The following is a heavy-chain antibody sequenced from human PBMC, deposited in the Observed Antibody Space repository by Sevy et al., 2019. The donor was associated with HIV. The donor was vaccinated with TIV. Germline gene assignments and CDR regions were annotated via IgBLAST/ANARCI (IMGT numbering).Heavy chain of an antibody. D-gene: IGHD4-17*01. CDR1: GFTFSSYA. J-gene: IGHJ3*01. V-gene: IGHV3-23*01. Sequence: GGSLRLSCAASGFTFSSYAMHWVRQAPGKGLEWVSAISNSGSDTKHAGSVKGRFTISRDNSKNTLYVQMNSLSAEDTAVYYCAKDRITVIGDAFDLWGQGTMVTVSS. CDR3: AKDRITVIGDAFDL. CDR2: ISNSGSDT.